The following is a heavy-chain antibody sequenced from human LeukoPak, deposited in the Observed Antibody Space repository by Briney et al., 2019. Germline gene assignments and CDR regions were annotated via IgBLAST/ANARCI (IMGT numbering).Heavy chain of an antibody. V-gene: IGHV1-69*04. J-gene: IGHJ4*02. CDR1: GGTFSSYA. CDR2: IIPILGIA. Sequence: ASVKVSCNASGGTFSSYAISWVRQAPGQGLEWMGRIIPILGIANYAQKFQGRVTITADKSTSTAYMELSSLRSEDTAVYYCAREGIAAAGFDYWGQGTLVTVSS. D-gene: IGHD6-13*01. CDR3: AREGIAAAGFDY.